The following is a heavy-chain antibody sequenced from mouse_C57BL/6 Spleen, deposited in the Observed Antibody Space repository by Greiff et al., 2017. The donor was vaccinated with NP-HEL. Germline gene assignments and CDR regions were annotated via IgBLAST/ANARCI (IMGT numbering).Heavy chain of an antibody. Sequence: VQLQQSGAELARPGASVKLSCKASGYTFTSYGISWVKQRTGQGLEWIGEIYPRSGNTYYNEKFKGKATLTADKASSTAYMELRSLTSEDSAVYFCARHGSYYGSSYWYFDVWGTGTTVTVSS. CDR2: IYPRSGNT. J-gene: IGHJ1*03. CDR1: GYTFTSYG. V-gene: IGHV1-81*01. CDR3: ARHGSYYGSSYWYFDV. D-gene: IGHD1-1*01.